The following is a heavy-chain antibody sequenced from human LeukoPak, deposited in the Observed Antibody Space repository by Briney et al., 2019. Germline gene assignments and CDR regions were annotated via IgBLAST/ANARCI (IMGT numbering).Heavy chain of an antibody. CDR2: IYHSGST. D-gene: IGHD5-18*01. CDR3: ANLRGYSYGRFDY. V-gene: IGHV4-38-2*02. J-gene: IGHJ4*02. CDR1: GDSISSYY. Sequence: SETLSLTCTVSGDSISSYYWSWIRQPPGKGLEWIGSIYHSGSTYYNPSLKSRVTISVDTSKNQFSLKLSSVTAADTAVYYCANLRGYSYGRFDYWGQGTLVTVSS.